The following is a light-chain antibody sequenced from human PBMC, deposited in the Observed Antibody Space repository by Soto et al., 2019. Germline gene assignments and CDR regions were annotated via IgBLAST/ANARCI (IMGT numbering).Light chain of an antibody. CDR1: QTIVRY. J-gene: IGKJ5*01. CDR2: AAS. V-gene: IGKV1-39*01. CDR3: QQSYRIPLT. Sequence: DIQMTQSPSSLSTSVGDRVTISCRASQTIVRYLNWYQQKPGKAPKLLIYAASSLQSGVSSRFSGSGSGTDFTLTITSLQREDFATYYCQQSYRIPLTFGQGTRLEIK.